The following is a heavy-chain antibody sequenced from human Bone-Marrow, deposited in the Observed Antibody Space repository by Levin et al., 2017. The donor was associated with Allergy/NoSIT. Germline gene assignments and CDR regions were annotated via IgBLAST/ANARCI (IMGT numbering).Heavy chain of an antibody. CDR2: ISNNGRT. CDR3: ARDRPGSYYTFDM. CDR1: GGSISSFF. V-gene: IGHV4-59*01. Sequence: SETLSLTCNVSGGSISSFFWSWIRQPPGKGLEWIGYISNNGRTNYNPSLKSRVTISVDKSKNHLSLKVTSVTAADTAVYYCARDRPGSYYTFDMWGQGTMVNV. D-gene: IGHD1-26*01. J-gene: IGHJ3*02.